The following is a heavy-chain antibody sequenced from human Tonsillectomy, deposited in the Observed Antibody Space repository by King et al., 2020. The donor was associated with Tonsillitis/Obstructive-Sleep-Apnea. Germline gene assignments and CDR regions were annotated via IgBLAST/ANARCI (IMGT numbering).Heavy chain of an antibody. V-gene: IGHV3-21*01. D-gene: IGHD4-17*01. CDR2: ISSSSTYI. J-gene: IGHJ5*02. Sequence: VQLVQSGGGLVKPGGSLRLSCAASGFTFSSYSMNWVRQAPGKGLEWVSSISSSSTYIYYADSVKGRFTISRDNAKNSLYLQMNSLRAEDTAVDFCARDPDCGDYRPSYNWFAPWGQGTLVTVSS. CDR3: ARDPDCGDYRPSYNWFAP. CDR1: GFTFSSYS.